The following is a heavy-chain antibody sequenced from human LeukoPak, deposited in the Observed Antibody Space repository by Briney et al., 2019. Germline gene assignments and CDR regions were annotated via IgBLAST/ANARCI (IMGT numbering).Heavy chain of an antibody. CDR2: ISFDGSIE. D-gene: IGHD6-19*01. J-gene: IGHJ3*01. CDR3: AKDSDIAVAGSDDALDV. Sequence: PGRSLRLSCAASGFTFSSYGMHWVRQTPGKGLERVALISFDGSIEYYVDSVKGRFTISRDNSKNTLFLQMNSLRPEDTAVYYCAKDSDIAVAGSDDALDVWGQGTMVTVS. V-gene: IGHV3-30*18. CDR1: GFTFSSYG.